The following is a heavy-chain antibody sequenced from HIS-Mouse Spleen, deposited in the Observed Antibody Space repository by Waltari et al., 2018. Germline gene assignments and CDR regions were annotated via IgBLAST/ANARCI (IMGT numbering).Heavy chain of an antibody. Sequence: EVQLVESGGGLVQPGGSLRLSCAASGFTFSSFGMSWVREAPGKGLEWVAKIKQHGSEKHYVDSVKGRFTISRDNAKNSLYLQMNSLRAEDTAVYYRARVGGQQLITDAFDIWGQGTMVTVSS. D-gene: IGHD6-13*01. CDR1: GFTFSSFG. CDR3: ARVGGQQLITDAFDI. V-gene: IGHV3-7*01. CDR2: IKQHGSEK. J-gene: IGHJ3*02.